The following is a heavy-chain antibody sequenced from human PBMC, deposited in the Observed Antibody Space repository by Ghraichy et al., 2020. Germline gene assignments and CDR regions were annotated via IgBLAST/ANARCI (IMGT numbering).Heavy chain of an antibody. Sequence: ASVKVSCKASGYTFTSYGISWVRQAPGQGLEWMGWISAYNGNTNYAQKLQGRVTMTTDTSTSTAYMELRSLRSDDTAVYYCARVGDTPFFRWGYYGMDVWGQGTTVTVSS. V-gene: IGHV1-18*01. CDR1: GYTFTSYG. CDR3: ARVGDTPFFRWGYYGMDV. CDR2: ISAYNGNT. D-gene: IGHD5-18*01. J-gene: IGHJ6*02.